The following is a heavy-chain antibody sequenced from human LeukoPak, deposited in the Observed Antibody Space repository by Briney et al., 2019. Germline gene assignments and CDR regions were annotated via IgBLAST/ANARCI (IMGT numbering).Heavy chain of an antibody. Sequence: PSETLSLTCAVYGGSFSGYYWSWICQPPGKGLEWIGEINHSGSTNYNPSLKSRVTISVDTSKNQFSLKLSSVTAADTAVYYCARGWDPYRGAFFDYWGQGTLVTVSS. CDR1: GGSFSGYY. V-gene: IGHV4-34*01. J-gene: IGHJ4*02. D-gene: IGHD1-26*01. CDR3: ARGWDPYRGAFFDY. CDR2: INHSGST.